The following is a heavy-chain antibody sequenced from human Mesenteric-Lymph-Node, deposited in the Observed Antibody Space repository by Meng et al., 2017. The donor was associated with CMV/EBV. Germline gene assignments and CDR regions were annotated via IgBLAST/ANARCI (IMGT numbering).Heavy chain of an antibody. V-gene: IGHV3-21*01. J-gene: IGHJ2*01. CDR1: FSFSSYS. CDR2: ISSSSSYI. D-gene: IGHD6-13*01. CDR3: ASFKDQQVGGLYWYFDL. Sequence: FSFSSYSMNWVRQAPWKGLEWVSSISSSSSYIYYADSVKGRFTISRDNAKNTLYLQMNSLRPDDTAVYYCASFKDQQVGGLYWYFDLWGRGTLVTVSS.